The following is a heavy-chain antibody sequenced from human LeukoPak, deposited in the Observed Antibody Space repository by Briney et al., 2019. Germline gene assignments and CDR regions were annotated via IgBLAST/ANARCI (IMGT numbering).Heavy chain of an antibody. D-gene: IGHD5-18*01. CDR3: ARGHTAMSYYYGMDV. V-gene: IGHV4-34*01. CDR2: INHSGST. J-gene: IGHJ6*02. Sequence: PSETLSLTCAVYGGSFSGYYWSWIRQPPGKGLEWIGEINHSGSTNYNPSLKSRVTISVDTSKNQFSLKLSSVTAADTAVYYCARGHTAMSYYYGMDVWGQGTTVTVSS. CDR1: GGSFSGYY.